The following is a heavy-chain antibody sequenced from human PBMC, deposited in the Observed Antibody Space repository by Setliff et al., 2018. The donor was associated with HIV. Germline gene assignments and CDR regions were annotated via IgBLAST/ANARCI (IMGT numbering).Heavy chain of an antibody. J-gene: IGHJ5*02. CDR3: ARGRKNNWFDP. Sequence: ASVKVSCKASGYTLTSNHMHWVRQAPGQGLEWMGIITPIGGGTNYAQKFQGRVTMTRNTSISTAYMELSSLRSEDTAVYYCARGRKNNWFDPWGQGTLVTVSS. CDR2: ITPIGGGT. V-gene: IGHV1-46*01. CDR1: GYTLTSNH.